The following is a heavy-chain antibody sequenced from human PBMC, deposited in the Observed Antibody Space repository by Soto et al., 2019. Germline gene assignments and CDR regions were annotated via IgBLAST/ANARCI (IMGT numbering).Heavy chain of an antibody. D-gene: IGHD6-13*01. V-gene: IGHV4-30-4*02. CDR3: ARERPDGSRLDP. CDR2: ISYSGTT. J-gene: IGHJ5*02. CDR1: GGSISSGNYY. Sequence: PSDTLSLTCTVSGGSISSGNYYWSWIRQPPGRGLEWIGFISYSGTTHYSASLRSRVSISVDTSKNQFSLELSSVTAADTAVYYCARERPDGSRLDPWGQGTLVTVSS.